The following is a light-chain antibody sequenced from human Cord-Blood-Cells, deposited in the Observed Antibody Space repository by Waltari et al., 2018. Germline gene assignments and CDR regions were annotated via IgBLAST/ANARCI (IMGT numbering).Light chain of an antibody. CDR1: QSVTSY. CDR3: QQRSNWPS. CDR2: DAS. V-gene: IGKV3-11*01. Sequence: EIVLTQSPATLSLSPGERATLSCRASQSVTSYLAWYQQKPGQAPRLLIYDASNRATGIPARFSCSGSGTDFTLTISSREPEDFAVYYCQQRSNWPSFGQGTKVEIK. J-gene: IGKJ1*01.